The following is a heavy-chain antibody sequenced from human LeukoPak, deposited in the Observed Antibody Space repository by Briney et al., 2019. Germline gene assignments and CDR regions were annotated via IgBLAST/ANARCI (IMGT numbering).Heavy chain of an antibody. Sequence: ASVKVSCKASGYTFTSYYMHWVRQAPGQGLEWMGWINPNSGGTNYAQKFQGRVTMTRDTSISTAYMELSRLRSDDTAVYYCARGAAVAGTGINYWGQGTLVTVSS. CDR1: GYTFTSYY. D-gene: IGHD6-19*01. J-gene: IGHJ4*02. V-gene: IGHV1-2*02. CDR3: ARGAAVAGTGINY. CDR2: INPNSGGT.